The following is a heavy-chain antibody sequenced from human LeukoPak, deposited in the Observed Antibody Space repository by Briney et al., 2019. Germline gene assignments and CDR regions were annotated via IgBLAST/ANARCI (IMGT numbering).Heavy chain of an antibody. CDR2: ISSSSSTI. CDR1: GFTVSSNY. Sequence: GGSLRLSCAASGFTVSSNYMSWVRQAPGKGLEWVSYISSSSSTIYYADSVKGRFTISRDNAKNSLYLQMNSLRAEDTAVYYCARDLGRYYYDSSGYPNWGQGTLVTVSS. J-gene: IGHJ4*02. V-gene: IGHV3-48*01. CDR3: ARDLGRYYYDSSGYPN. D-gene: IGHD3-22*01.